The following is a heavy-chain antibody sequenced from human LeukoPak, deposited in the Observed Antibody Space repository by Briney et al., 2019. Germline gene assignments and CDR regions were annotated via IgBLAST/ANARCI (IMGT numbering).Heavy chain of an antibody. CDR2: ISNDGNNK. D-gene: IGHD3-10*01. CDR3: ARFLGGSGSFFDY. Sequence: GGSLRHSCAASGFSFSIYAMHWVRQAPGKGLEWVAVISNDGNNKYFADSVKGRFTISRDNSKNTLYLQMNSLRAEDTAVYYCARFLGGSGSFFDYWGQGTLVTVSS. V-gene: IGHV3-30-3*01. CDR1: GFSFSIYA. J-gene: IGHJ4*02.